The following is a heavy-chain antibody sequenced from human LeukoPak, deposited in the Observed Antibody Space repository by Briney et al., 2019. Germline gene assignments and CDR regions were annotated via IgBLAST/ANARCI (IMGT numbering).Heavy chain of an antibody. V-gene: IGHV4-39*07. J-gene: IGHJ4*02. CDR3: ARDVGPEGFFFGY. Sequence: PSETLSLTCTVSGGSISSSSYYWGWIRQPPGKGLEWIGSIYYSGSTYYNPSLKSRVTISVDTSKNQFSLKLSSVTAADTAVYYCARDVGPEGFFFGYWGQGILVTVSS. CDR2: IYYSGST. CDR1: GGSISSSSYY. D-gene: IGHD3-3*01.